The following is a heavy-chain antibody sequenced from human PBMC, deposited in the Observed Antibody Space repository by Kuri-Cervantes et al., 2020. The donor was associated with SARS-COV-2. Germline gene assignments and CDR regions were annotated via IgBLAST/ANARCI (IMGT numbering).Heavy chain of an antibody. V-gene: IGHV4-61*01. D-gene: IGHD6-19*01. J-gene: IGHJ3*02. CDR1: GGSVSSGTYY. Sequence: ESLKISCTVSGGSVSSGTYYWSWIRQPPGKGLEYIGYIYYTGSTNYNPSLESRVTMSADTSKNQFSLRLISVTAADTAVYYCARGRWMVKGAFHIWGQGTMVTVSS. CDR3: ARGRWMVKGAFHI. CDR2: IYYTGST.